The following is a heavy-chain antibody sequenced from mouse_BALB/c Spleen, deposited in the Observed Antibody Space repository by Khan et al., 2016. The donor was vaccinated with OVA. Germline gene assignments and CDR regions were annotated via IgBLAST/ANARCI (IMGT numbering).Heavy chain of an antibody. CDR2: ISYSGNT. CDR1: GYSITSEYA. Sequence: VQLKESGPGLVKPSQSLSLTCTVTGYSITSEYAWNWIRQFPGNKLEWMGYISYSGNTRYNPSLKSRISITRDTSKNQFFLQLNSVTTEDTATYDSAIKDCYDYDPFPYWGQGTLVTVSA. J-gene: IGHJ3*01. V-gene: IGHV3-2*02. D-gene: IGHD2-4*01. CDR3: AIKDCYDYDPFPY.